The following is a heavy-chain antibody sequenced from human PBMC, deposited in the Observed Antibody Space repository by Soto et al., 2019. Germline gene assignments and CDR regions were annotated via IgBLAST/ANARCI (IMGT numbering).Heavy chain of an antibody. J-gene: IGHJ4*02. V-gene: IGHV1-18*01. CDR3: ARDLPPVDY. Sequence: QIPLVQSGAEVKKPGASVKVSCKASGYTFSSYHITWVRQAPGQGLEWMGWISAYNGNTNYVQNLQGRVTMTTDPSTSTAYMELRSLRSDDTAVYYCARDLPPVDYWGQGTLVTVSS. CDR2: ISAYNGNT. CDR1: GYTFSSYH.